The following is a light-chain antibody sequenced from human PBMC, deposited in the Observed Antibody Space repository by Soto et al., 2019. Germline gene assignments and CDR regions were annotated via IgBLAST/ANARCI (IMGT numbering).Light chain of an antibody. CDR1: QSVSSNY. CDR2: DAS. J-gene: IGKJ2*01. Sequence: EIVLTQSPGTLSLSPGERATLSCRASQSVSSNYLAWYQQKPGQAPRLLIYDASARAPGIPDRFSVSGSATDFALTISRLETEDFAVYYCQQYGSSPTFGQWTNLEIK. V-gene: IGKV3-20*01. CDR3: QQYGSSPT.